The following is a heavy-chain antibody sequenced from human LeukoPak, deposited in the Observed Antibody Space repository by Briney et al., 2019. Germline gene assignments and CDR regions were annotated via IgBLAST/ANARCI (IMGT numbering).Heavy chain of an antibody. CDR3: ARRGLYYDFWSGYYKSDAFDI. V-gene: IGHV4-34*01. Sequence: SETLSLTCAVYGGSFSGYYWSWIRKPPGKGLEWIGEINHSGSTNYNPSLKSRVTISVDTSKNQFSLKLSSVTAADTAVYYCARRGLYYDFWSGYYKSDAFDIWGQGTMVTVSS. D-gene: IGHD3-3*01. CDR2: INHSGST. CDR1: GGSFSGYY. J-gene: IGHJ3*02.